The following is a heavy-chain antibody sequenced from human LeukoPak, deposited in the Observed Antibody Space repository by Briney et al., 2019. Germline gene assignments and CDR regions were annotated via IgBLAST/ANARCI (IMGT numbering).Heavy chain of an antibody. Sequence: SETLSLTCTVSGGSMNKYYWNWIRQPPGKGLEWIGYIYYSGTTNYNPSLNSRVTISVDTSKNQFSLKLSSVTAADTAVYYCARTEESGYSYRYFGYYYYMDVWGKGTTVTVSS. V-gene: IGHV4-59*01. D-gene: IGHD5-18*01. CDR3: ARTEESGYSYRYFGYYYYMDV. J-gene: IGHJ6*03. CDR2: IYYSGTT. CDR1: GGSMNKYY.